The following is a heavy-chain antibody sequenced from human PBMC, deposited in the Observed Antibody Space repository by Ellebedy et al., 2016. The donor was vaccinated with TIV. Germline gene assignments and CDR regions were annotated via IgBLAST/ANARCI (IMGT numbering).Heavy chain of an antibody. V-gene: IGHV4-34*01. CDR3: ARAGYSSSWYNY. Sequence: MPGGSLRLSCAVYGGSFSGYYWSWIRQPPGKGLEWIGEINHSGSTNYNPSLKSRVTISVDTSKNQFSLKLSSVTAADTAVYYCARAGYSSSWYNYWGQGTLVTVSS. CDR2: INHSGST. D-gene: IGHD6-13*01. J-gene: IGHJ4*02. CDR1: GGSFSGYY.